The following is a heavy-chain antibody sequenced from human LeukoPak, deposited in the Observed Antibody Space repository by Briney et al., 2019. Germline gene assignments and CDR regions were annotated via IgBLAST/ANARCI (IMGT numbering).Heavy chain of an antibody. CDR3: ARDLGTRKSIAFAD. CDR2: ISSNNGYL. D-gene: IGHD6-6*01. Sequence: GGSLRLSCAASGFSFSSYRMNWVRQAPGKGLEWVASISSNNGYLYYADSVKGRFTISRDNGENSLHLQMNSLRAEDAAVYYCARDLGTRKSIAFADWGQGTLVTVSS. J-gene: IGHJ4*02. CDR1: GFSFSSYR. V-gene: IGHV3-21*01.